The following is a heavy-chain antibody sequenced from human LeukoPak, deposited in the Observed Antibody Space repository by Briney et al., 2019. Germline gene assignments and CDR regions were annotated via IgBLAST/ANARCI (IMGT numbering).Heavy chain of an antibody. CDR1: GGSFSGYY. J-gene: IGHJ6*02. D-gene: IGHD6-13*01. CDR3: ARGVPGGGIARMDV. V-gene: IGHV4-34*01. CDR2: INHSGST. Sequence: SETLSLTCAVYGGSFSGYYWSWIRQPPGKGLEWIGEINHSGSTNYNPSLKSRVTISVDTSKNQFSLKLSSVTAADTAVYYCARGVPGGGIARMDVWGQGTTVTVSS.